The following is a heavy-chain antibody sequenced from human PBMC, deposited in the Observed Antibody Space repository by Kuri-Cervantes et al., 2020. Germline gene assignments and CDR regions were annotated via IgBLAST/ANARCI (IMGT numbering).Heavy chain of an antibody. CDR3: ARETTHPMTTVTTKVGYWYFDL. D-gene: IGHD4-17*01. Sequence: SVKVSCKASGYTSTSYDINWVRQATGQGLEWMGGIIPIFGTANYAQKFQGRVTITADESTSTAYMELSSLRSEDTAVYYCARETTHPMTTVTTKVGYWYFDLWGRGTLVTVSS. V-gene: IGHV1-69*13. CDR1: GYTSTSYD. CDR2: IIPIFGTA. J-gene: IGHJ2*01.